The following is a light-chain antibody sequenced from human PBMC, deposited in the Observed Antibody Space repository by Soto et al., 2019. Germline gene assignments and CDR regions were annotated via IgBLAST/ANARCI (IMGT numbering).Light chain of an antibody. CDR3: SSYTSSNTWV. J-gene: IGLJ2*01. V-gene: IGLV2-14*03. Sequence: QSALTQPASVSGSPGQSITISCTGTSGDIGGYNYVSWYQQHPDKAPKLMIYYVTNRPSGVSNRFSGSKSGNTASLTISGLQAEDEADYYCSSYTSSNTWVFGGGTKLTVL. CDR1: SGDIGGYNY. CDR2: YVT.